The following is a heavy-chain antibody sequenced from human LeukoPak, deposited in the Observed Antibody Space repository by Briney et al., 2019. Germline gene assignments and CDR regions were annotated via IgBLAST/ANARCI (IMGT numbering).Heavy chain of an antibody. CDR1: GYTFTSYA. CDR2: VNAANGNT. Sequence: ASVKVSCKTSGYTFTSYAIHWVRQAPGQRLEWMGWVNAANGNTRYSQKFQGRVTMTRDTSTSTVYMELSSLRSEDTAVYYCARESEGVYSSSWMELIPPVYDPWGQGTLVTVSS. CDR3: ARESEGVYSSSWMELIPPVYDP. D-gene: IGHD6-13*01. J-gene: IGHJ5*02. V-gene: IGHV1-3*01.